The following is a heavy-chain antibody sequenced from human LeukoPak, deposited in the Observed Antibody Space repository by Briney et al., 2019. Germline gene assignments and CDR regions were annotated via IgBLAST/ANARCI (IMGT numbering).Heavy chain of an antibody. CDR1: GFTFSMYA. CDR2: ISSDGGST. V-gene: IGHV3-64*01. CDR3: VNYGMDV. Sequence: GGSLRLSCAASGFTFSMYAMHWVREAPGKGLEYVSAISSDGGSTYYANSVKGRFTISRDNSKNTLYLQMGSLRAEDMAVYYCVNYGMDVWGQGTTVTVSS. J-gene: IGHJ6*02.